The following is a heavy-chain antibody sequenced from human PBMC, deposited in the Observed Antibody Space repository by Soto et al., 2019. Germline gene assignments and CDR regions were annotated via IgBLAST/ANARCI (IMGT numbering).Heavy chain of an antibody. V-gene: IGHV3-23*01. CDR2: ISGSGGST. CDR1: GFTFSSYA. J-gene: IGHJ6*02. D-gene: IGHD2-2*01. Sequence: QLGGSLRLSCAASGFTFSSYAMSWFRQAPGKGLEWVSAISGSGGSTYYADSVKGRFTISRDNSKNTLYLQMNSLRAEDTAVYYCAKWSGYGCSSTSCYLYYYYGMDVWGQGTTVTVSS. CDR3: AKWSGYGCSSTSCYLYYYYGMDV.